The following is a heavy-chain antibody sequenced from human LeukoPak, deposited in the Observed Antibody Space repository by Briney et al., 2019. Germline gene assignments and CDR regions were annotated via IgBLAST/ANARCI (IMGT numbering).Heavy chain of an antibody. CDR1: GGSVTDSY. V-gene: IGHV4-59*02. CDR3: ANEPRLMDV. Sequence: PSETLSLTCTVSGGSVTDSYWTWIRQPPGKGLEYIAYIFHTGITNYNPSLKGRVTISVDRSKNQFFLVMTSVTAADTAVYYCANEPRLMDVWGQGTTVTVSS. CDR2: IFHTGIT. J-gene: IGHJ6*02.